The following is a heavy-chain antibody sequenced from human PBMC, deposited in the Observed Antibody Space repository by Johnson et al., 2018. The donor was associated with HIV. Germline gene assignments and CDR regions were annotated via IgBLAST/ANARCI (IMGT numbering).Heavy chain of an antibody. CDR3: AREREDYGLDI. V-gene: IGHV3-33*01. CDR1: GFIFSTYG. J-gene: IGHJ3*02. D-gene: IGHD4/OR15-4a*01. Sequence: QVQLVESGGGVVQPGRSVRLYCAASGFIFSTYGMHWVRQAPGKGLEWVAVIWYDGSNEHYADSVKGRFTISRDNSKNTLYLQMNSLRAEDTAVYYCAREREDYGLDIWGQGTMVTVSS. CDR2: IWYDGSNE.